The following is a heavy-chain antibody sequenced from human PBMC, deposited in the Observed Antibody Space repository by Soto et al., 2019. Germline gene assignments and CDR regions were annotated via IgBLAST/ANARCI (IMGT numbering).Heavy chain of an antibody. V-gene: IGHV6-1*01. J-gene: IGHJ6*02. CDR1: GDSVSSNSAA. CDR2: TYYRSNWSS. Sequence: SQTLSLTCAISGDSVSSNSAAWNWTRQSPSRGLEWLGRTYYRSNWSSDYAVSVKSRITINPDTSKNQFSLQLYSMTPEDTAVYFCAGVSWFRGMDVWGQGTQVTVYS. CDR3: AGVSWFRGMDV. D-gene: IGHD3-10*01.